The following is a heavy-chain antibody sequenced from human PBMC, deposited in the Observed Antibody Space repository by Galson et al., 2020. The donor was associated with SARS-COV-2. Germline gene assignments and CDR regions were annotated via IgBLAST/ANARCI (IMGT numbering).Heavy chain of an antibody. CDR3: ARGASGSYYGVFDY. D-gene: IGHD1-26*01. Sequence: GESLKISCAASGFTFSSYAMHWVRQAPGKGLEWVAVISYDGSNKYYADSVKGRFTISRDNSKNTLYLQMNSLRAEDTAVYYCARGASGSYYGVFDYWGQGTLVTVSS. V-gene: IGHV3-30-3*01. CDR1: GFTFSSYA. J-gene: IGHJ4*02. CDR2: ISYDGSNK.